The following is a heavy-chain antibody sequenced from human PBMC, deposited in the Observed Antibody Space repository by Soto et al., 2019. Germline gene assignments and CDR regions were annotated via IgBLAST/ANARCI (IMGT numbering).Heavy chain of an antibody. Sequence: VKVSCKASGFTFTSSAVQWVRQARGQRLEWIGWIVVGSGNTNYAQKFQERVTITRDMSTSTAYMELSSLRSEDTAVYYCAAKPRYFDWPSTWGQGALVTVSS. CDR2: IVVGSGNT. CDR3: AAKPRYFDWPST. J-gene: IGHJ1*01. D-gene: IGHD3-9*01. V-gene: IGHV1-58*01. CDR1: GFTFTSSA.